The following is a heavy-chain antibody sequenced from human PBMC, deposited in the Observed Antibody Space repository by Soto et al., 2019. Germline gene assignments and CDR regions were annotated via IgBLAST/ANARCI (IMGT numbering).Heavy chain of an antibody. Sequence: GGSLRLSCAASGITFSTYAMSWVRRAPGKGLEWVSTIGSNGADKQYADFVKGRFTVSRDSSKSTLSLQMNSLRAEDTAVYYCAADYLRHNSLNGYYYSYGMDVWGQGTTVTVSS. CDR1: GITFSTYA. D-gene: IGHD4-17*01. CDR2: IGSNGADK. J-gene: IGHJ6*02. CDR3: AADYLRHNSLNGYYYSYGMDV. V-gene: IGHV3-23*01.